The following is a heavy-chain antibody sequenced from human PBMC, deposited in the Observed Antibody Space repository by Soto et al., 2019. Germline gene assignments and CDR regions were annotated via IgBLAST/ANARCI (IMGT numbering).Heavy chain of an antibody. CDR2: IDTDGGGT. CDR3: ATVFDL. J-gene: IGHJ5*02. V-gene: IGHV3-74*01. Sequence: DVQLVESGGGLVQPGGSLRVSCAASGFTLGSHRIHWVRQAPGKGLEWVSRIDTDGGGTSYADSVKGRFTISTDNAKNTVYLQMNGLKAADTAVYYGATVFDLWGQGTLVAVAS. CDR1: GFTLGSHR.